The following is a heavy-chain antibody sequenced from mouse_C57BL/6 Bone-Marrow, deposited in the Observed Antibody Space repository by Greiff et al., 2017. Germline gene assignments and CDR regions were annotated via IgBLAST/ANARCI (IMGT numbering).Heavy chain of an antibody. CDR3: ARELDYYGSSFFPWFAY. CDR1: GYTFTDYY. CDR2: IFPGSGST. Sequence: QVQLKESGPELVKPGASVKISCKASGYTFTDYYINWVKQRPGQGLEWIGWIFPGSGSTYYNEKFKGKATLTVDKSSSTAYMLLSSLTSEDSAVYFCARELDYYGSSFFPWFAYWGQGTLVTVSA. D-gene: IGHD1-1*01. J-gene: IGHJ3*01. V-gene: IGHV1-75*01.